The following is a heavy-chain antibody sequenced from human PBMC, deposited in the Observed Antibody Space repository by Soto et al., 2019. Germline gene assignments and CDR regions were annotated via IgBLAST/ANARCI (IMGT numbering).Heavy chain of an antibody. CDR3: ARDLPNDRSWYISIYYYGMDV. V-gene: IGHV1-18*01. J-gene: IGHJ6*02. CDR2: ISAYNGNT. D-gene: IGHD6-13*01. Sequence: ASVKVSCKASGYTFTSYGISWVRQAPGQGLEWMGWISAYNGNTNYAQKLQGRVTMTTDTSTSTAYMELRSLRSDDTAVYYCARDLPNDRSWYISIYYYGMDVWGPG. CDR1: GYTFTSYG.